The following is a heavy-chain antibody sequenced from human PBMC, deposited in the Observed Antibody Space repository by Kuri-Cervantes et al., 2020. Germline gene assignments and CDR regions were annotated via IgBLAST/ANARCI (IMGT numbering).Heavy chain of an antibody. CDR2: IYDRGST. Sequence: SETLSLTCTVSGGSISSYYWNWIRQPPGKGLEWIGYIYDRGSTNYNPSLKSRVTISLEASKNQFSLKLSSVTAADTAVYYCARDDWKFNWFDPWGQGTLVTVSS. J-gene: IGHJ5*02. D-gene: IGHD1-1*01. CDR1: GGSISSYY. V-gene: IGHV4-59*01. CDR3: ARDDWKFNWFDP.